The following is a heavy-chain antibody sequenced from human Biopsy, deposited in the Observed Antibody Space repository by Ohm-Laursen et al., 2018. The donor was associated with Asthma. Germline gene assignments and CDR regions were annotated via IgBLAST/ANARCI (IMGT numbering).Heavy chain of an antibody. CDR1: GASIKTDDHY. Sequence: TLSLTCTVSGASIKTDDHYWSWLRQPPGKGLEWFGFIHYSGSTSYNPSLKGGVTISVDTSKNQFSLKLSSVTAADTAVYYCARTTYGHDGFDPWGQGTLVTVPS. CDR2: IHYSGST. CDR3: ARTTYGHDGFDP. V-gene: IGHV4-30-4*01. J-gene: IGHJ5*02. D-gene: IGHD4-17*01.